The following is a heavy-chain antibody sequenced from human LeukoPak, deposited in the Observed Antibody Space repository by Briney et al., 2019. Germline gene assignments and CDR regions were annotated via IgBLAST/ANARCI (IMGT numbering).Heavy chain of an antibody. CDR1: GGSFSGYY. D-gene: IGHD6-13*01. CDR3: ARGRSSSWYPKQYYFDY. V-gene: IGHV4-34*01. Sequence: SETLSHTCAVYGGSFSGYYWSWIRQPPGKGLEWIGEINHSGSTNYNPSLKSRVTISVDTSKNQFSLKLSSVTAADTAVYYCARGRSSSWYPKQYYFDYWGQGTLVTVSS. J-gene: IGHJ4*02. CDR2: INHSGST.